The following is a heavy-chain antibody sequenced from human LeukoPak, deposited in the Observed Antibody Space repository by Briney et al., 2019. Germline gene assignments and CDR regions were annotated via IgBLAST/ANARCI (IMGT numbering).Heavy chain of an antibody. J-gene: IGHJ5*02. V-gene: IGHV3-11*04. CDR3: AAGWYTFAP. D-gene: IGHD6-19*01. CDR2: ISGDSNTI. Sequence: GGSLRLSCAASELNFSDYYMTWLRQAPGKGLEWVSYISGDSNTIDYADSVKGRFTISRDNAKNSMYLQLSSLRVEDTAVYYCAAGWYTFAPWGQGTPVTVSS. CDR1: ELNFSDYY.